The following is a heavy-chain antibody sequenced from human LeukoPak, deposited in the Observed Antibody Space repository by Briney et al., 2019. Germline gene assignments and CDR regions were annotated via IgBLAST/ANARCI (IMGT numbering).Heavy chain of an antibody. D-gene: IGHD3-10*01. CDR2: IYYSGST. CDR3: ARLTMVRGVRDYNWFDP. V-gene: IGHV4-30-4*01. Sequence: SETLSFTCTVSSGSISSGDYYWSWIRQPPGKGLEWIGNIYYSGSTYYNPSLKIRFTISVDTSKHQFSLRLSSVTAADTAVYYCARLTMVRGVRDYNWFDPWGQGTLVTVSS. J-gene: IGHJ5*02. CDR1: SGSISSGDYY.